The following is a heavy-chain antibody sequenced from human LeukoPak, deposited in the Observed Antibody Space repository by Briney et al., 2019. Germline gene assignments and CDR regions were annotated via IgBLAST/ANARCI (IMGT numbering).Heavy chain of an antibody. CDR3: ARDKDYYDSSGSLDY. J-gene: IGHJ4*02. V-gene: IGHV3-33*08. CDR2: IWYDGSNK. D-gene: IGHD3-22*01. CDR1: GFTFSSYW. Sequence: PGGSLRLSCAASGFTFSSYWMHWVRQAPGKGLEWVAVIWYDGSNKYYADSVKGRFTISRDNSKNTLYLQMNSLRAEDTAVYYCARDKDYYDSSGSLDYWGQGTLVAVSS.